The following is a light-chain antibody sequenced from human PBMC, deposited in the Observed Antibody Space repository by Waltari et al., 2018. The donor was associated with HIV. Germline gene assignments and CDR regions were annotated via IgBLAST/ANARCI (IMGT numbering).Light chain of an antibody. Sequence: QSALTQPASVSGSPGQSITISCTGTSSDVGDYNYVPWFQHHPGKVPKLLIYEVSNRPSGVSYRFSGSKSGNTASLTISGLQAEDEADYYCASYTSTSARVFGGGTKVTVL. V-gene: IGLV2-14*01. CDR2: EVS. J-gene: IGLJ3*02. CDR1: SSDVGDYNY. CDR3: ASYTSTSARV.